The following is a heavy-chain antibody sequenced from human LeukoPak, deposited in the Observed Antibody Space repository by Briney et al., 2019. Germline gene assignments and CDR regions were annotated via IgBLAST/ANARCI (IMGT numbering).Heavy chain of an antibody. V-gene: IGHV1-2*02. CDR3: AREGASSSWYLYFY. J-gene: IGHJ4*02. D-gene: IGHD6-13*01. CDR1: GYTFTGYY. CDR2: INPNSGGT. Sequence: ASVKVPCKASGYTFTGYYMHWVRQAPGQGLEWMGWINPNSGGTNYAQKFQGRVTMTRDTSISTAYMELSRLRSDDTAVYYCAREGASSSWYLYFYWGQGTLVTVSS.